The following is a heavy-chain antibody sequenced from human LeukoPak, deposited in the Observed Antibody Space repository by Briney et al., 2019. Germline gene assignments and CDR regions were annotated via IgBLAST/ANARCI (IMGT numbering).Heavy chain of an antibody. CDR1: GYTFTNFP. D-gene: IGHD5-24*01. CDR3: ARWLQFDY. Sequence: ASVKVSCKASGYTFTNFPIGWVRQAPGQGLEWMGWISAYNGYTKYAPSLQGRVTMTTDTSTSTAYMQLRSLRSDDTAMYYCARWLQFDYWGQGTLVTVSS. J-gene: IGHJ4*02. V-gene: IGHV1-18*01. CDR2: ISAYNGYT.